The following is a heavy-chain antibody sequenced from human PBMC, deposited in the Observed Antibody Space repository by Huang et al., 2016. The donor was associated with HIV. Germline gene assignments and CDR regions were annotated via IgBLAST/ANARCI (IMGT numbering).Heavy chain of an antibody. V-gene: IGHV1-8*02. CDR2: INPNTGNT. CDR3: ARSAYGDLDY. D-gene: IGHD4-17*01. Sequence: QVHLVQSGAEVKKPGASVKVSCKASGYTFTNYDINWVRQAPGRGLEWMGGINPNTGNTGFAQSFQGRVTMTRKTAITTAYMELTSLTSEDTAVYYCARSAYGDLDYWGLGTLVIVSS. J-gene: IGHJ4*02. CDR1: GYTFTNYD.